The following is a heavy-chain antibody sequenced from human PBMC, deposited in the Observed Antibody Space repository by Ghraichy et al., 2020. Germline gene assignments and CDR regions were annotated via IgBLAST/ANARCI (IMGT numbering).Heavy chain of an antibody. CDR2: INWNGGST. V-gene: IGHV3-20*01. CDR1: GFTFDDYG. D-gene: IGHD1-26*01. Sequence: GESLNISCAASGFTFDDYGMSWVRQAPGKGLEWVSGINWNGGSTGYADSVKGRFTISRDNAKNSLYLQMNSLRAEDTALYHCARVLPEYSGSYHDAFDIWGQGTMVTVSS. J-gene: IGHJ3*02. CDR3: ARVLPEYSGSYHDAFDI.